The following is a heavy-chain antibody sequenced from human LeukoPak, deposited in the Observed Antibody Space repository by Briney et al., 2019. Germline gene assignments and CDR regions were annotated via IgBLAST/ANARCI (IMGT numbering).Heavy chain of an antibody. D-gene: IGHD2-21*01. V-gene: IGHV3-7*01. CDR3: ALHPGGLLLDHSSY. CDR2: IKQDGSEK. CDR1: GFSFSSYW. Sequence: SGGSLRLSCAASGFSFSSYWMSWVRQAPGKGLEWVANIKQDGSEKYYVDSVKGRFTISRDNAKNSLYLQMNSLRAEDTAVYYCALHPGGLLLDHSSYWGQGTLVTVSS. J-gene: IGHJ4*02.